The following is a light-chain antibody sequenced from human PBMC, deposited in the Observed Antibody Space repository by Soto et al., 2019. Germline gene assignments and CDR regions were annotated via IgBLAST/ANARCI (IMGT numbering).Light chain of an antibody. J-gene: IGLJ1*01. V-gene: IGLV2-14*01. CDR2: DVS. Sequence: QSVLTQPASVSGSPGQSITISCTGTSSDVGGYNYVSWYQQHPGKAPKLMIYDVSNRPSGVSNRFSDSKSANTASLTISGLQAEDEADYYCSSYTSSSTPYVFGTGTKVTVL. CDR3: SSYTSSSTPYV. CDR1: SSDVGGYNY.